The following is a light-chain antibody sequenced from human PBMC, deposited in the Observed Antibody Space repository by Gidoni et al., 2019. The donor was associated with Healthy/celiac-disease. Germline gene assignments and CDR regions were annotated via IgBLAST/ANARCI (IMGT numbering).Light chain of an antibody. J-gene: IGLJ1*01. V-gene: IGLV1-44*01. CDR3: AAWDDSLNGSYV. CDR1: SSNIGSNT. Sequence: QSVLTHPPSASGTPGPRVTISCSGSSSNIGSNTVNWYQQLPGTAPKLLIYSNNQRPSGVPDRFSGSKSGTSASLAISGLQSEDEADYYCAAWDDSLNGSYVFGTGTKVTVL. CDR2: SNN.